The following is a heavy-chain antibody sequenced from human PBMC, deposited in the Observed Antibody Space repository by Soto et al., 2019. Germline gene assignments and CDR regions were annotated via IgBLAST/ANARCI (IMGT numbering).Heavy chain of an antibody. D-gene: IGHD6-19*01. V-gene: IGHV3-9*01. CDR3: AKGGSSSWLRDGLHI. Sequence: EVQLVESGGGIVEPGRSLRLSCAASGFSFDNFAMHWVRQAPGKGLVWVSSISWNSGNIGYADSVKGRFTISRDNVKNSLYLEMNSLRVEYTALDYCAKGGSSSWLRDGLHIWGQGTMVTDSS. CDR1: GFSFDNFA. J-gene: IGHJ3*02. CDR2: ISWNSGNI.